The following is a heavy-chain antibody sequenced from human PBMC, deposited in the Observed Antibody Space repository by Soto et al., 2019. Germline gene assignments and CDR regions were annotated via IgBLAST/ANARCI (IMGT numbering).Heavy chain of an antibody. CDR2: IYYSGST. Sequence: SETLSLTCTVSGGSISSGGYYWSWIRQHPGKGLEWIGYIYYSGSTYYNPSLKSRVTISVDTSKNQFSLKLSSVTAADTAVYYCARVGIAARPFDYWGQGTLVTVSS. D-gene: IGHD6-6*01. J-gene: IGHJ4*02. CDR3: ARVGIAARPFDY. CDR1: GGSISSGGYY. V-gene: IGHV4-31*03.